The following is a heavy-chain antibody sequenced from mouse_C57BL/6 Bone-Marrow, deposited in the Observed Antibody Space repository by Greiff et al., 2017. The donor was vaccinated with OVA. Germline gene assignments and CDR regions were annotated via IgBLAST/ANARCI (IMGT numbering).Heavy chain of an antibody. Sequence: QVQLQQSGPGLVQPSQSLSITCTVSGFSLTSYGVHWVRQSPGKGLEWLGVIWRGGSTDYTAAFMSRLSITKDNSKSQVFFKMNSLQADDTAIYYCAKKGYGSLYAMDYWGQGTSVTVSS. CDR3: AKKGYGSLYAMDY. J-gene: IGHJ4*01. V-gene: IGHV2-5*01. D-gene: IGHD1-1*01. CDR1: GFSLTSYG. CDR2: IWRGGST.